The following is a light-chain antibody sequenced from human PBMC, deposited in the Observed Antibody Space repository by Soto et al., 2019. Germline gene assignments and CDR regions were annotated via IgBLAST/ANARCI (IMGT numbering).Light chain of an antibody. V-gene: IGKV3-20*01. CDR3: QQYGSL. CDR2: GAS. Sequence: EIVLTQSPGTLYFSPGERATLSCRASQSVSSSYLAWYQQKSGQAPRLLIYGASSRATGIPDRFSGSGSGTDFTLTSSRLETKDFAVYYCQQYGSLFGQGTRLEIK. J-gene: IGKJ5*01. CDR1: QSVSSSY.